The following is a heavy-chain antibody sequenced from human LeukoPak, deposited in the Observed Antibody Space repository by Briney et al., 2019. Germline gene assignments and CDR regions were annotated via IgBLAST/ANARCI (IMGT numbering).Heavy chain of an antibody. Sequence: GRSLRLSCAASGFTFSSYAMHWVRQAPGKGLECVAVISYDGSNKYYADSVKGRFTISRDNSKNTLYLQMNSLRAEDTAVYYCARARLGELSYSDYWGQGTLVTVSS. CDR1: GFTFSSYA. D-gene: IGHD3-16*02. J-gene: IGHJ4*02. CDR2: ISYDGSNK. V-gene: IGHV3-30*04. CDR3: ARARLGELSYSDY.